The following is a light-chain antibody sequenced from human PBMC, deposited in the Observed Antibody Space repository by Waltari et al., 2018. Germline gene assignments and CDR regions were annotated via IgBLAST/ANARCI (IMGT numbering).Light chain of an antibody. CDR2: DVS. CDR1: SRDVGGYNY. V-gene: IGLV2-14*03. CDR3: SSYANNKILV. Sequence: QSALTQPASLSGSPGQSITISCTGTSRDVGGYNYVSWSQQLPDKAPKVMIYDVSERPSGVFDRFSGSKSGNTASLTISGLQAEDEADYYCSSYANNKILVFGGGTKLTVL. J-gene: IGLJ2*01.